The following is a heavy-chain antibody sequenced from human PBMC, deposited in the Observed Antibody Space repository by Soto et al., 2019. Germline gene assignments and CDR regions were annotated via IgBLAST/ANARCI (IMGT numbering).Heavy chain of an antibody. CDR1: GFTFSRYA. V-gene: IGHV3-30-3*01. J-gene: IGHJ4*02. CDR2: ISYDGSNK. Sequence: QVQLVESGGGVVQPGRSLRLSCAASGFTFSRYAIHWVRQAPGKGLECVAVISYDGSNKYYADSVKGRFTISRDNSKNTLYLQMNSLRAEDTAVYYCARGMSTMIVVAWGYFDYWGQGTLVTVAS. D-gene: IGHD3-22*01. CDR3: ARGMSTMIVVAWGYFDY.